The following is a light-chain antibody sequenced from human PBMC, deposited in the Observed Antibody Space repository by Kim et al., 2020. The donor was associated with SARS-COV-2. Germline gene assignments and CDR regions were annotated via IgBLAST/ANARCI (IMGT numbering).Light chain of an antibody. J-gene: IGLJ3*02. CDR1: SSNIGAGSD. CDR3: QSYDSSLSEV. Sequence: QSVLTQPPSVSGAPGQRVTISCTGSSSNIGAGSDVHWYQQLPGTAPKLLIYSNSNRPSGVPDRFSGSKSGTSASLAITGLQAEDEADYYCQSYDSSLSEVFGGGTQLTVL. CDR2: SNS. V-gene: IGLV1-40*01.